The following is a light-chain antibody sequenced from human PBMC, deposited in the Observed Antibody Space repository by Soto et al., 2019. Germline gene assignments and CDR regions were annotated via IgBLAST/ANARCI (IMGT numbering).Light chain of an antibody. CDR1: QTISTY. V-gene: IGKV1-39*01. Sequence: DIQMTQSPSSLSASVGDRVTITCRASQTISTYLNWYQQKPGKAPSLLIYDASSLLSGVPSRFSRRGSGTDFTLSIASLQPDDFSTDYCQQSDSTPYTFGQGTKVEI. J-gene: IGKJ2*01. CDR2: DAS. CDR3: QQSDSTPYT.